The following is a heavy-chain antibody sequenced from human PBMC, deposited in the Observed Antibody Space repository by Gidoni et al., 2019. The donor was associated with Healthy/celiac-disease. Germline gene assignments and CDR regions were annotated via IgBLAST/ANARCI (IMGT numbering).Heavy chain of an antibody. V-gene: IGHV3-9*01. CDR1: GFTFDDYA. CDR3: AKGYYYDSSGLFDY. CDR2: ISWNSGSI. J-gene: IGHJ4*02. Sequence: EVQLVESGGGLVQPGRSLRLSCAASGFTFDDYAMHWVRQAPGKGLEWVSGISWNSGSIGYADSVKGRFTISRDNAKNSLYLQMNSLRAEDTALYYCAKGYYYDSSGLFDYWDQGTLVTVSS. D-gene: IGHD3-22*01.